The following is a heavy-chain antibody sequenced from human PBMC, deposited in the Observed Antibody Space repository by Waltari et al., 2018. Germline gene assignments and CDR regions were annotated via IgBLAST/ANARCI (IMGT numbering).Heavy chain of an antibody. V-gene: IGHV1-69*01. J-gene: IGHJ4*02. CDR3: ARGSKFGDYGDLDY. CDR1: GDVFENYA. Sequence: VELVQSGAEVKKPGSSVRVSCKTSGDVFENYAISWVRQAPGKGLEWMGGIIPMFNNPNDAQRFEGTVTITADESTSTGYMELTGLTSEDTAIYYCARGSKFGDYGDLDYWGQGTLVTVS. D-gene: IGHD4-17*01. CDR2: IIPMFNNP.